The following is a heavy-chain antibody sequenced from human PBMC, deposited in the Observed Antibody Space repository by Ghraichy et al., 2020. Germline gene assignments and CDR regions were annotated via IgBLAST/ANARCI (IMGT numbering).Heavy chain of an antibody. V-gene: IGHV3-11*03. CDR2: ISSTSRYT. CDR1: GFPFSDYY. D-gene: IGHD2-21*02. J-gene: IGHJ4*01. CDR3: ARISLTDYYFVS. Sequence: GGSLRLSCAASGFPFSDYYMTWIRQAPGRGLEWVAHISSTSRYTDYADSVKGRFTISRDDAKSSLSLQMNSLRADDTAIYYCARISLTDYYFVSWGHGSLVTVSS.